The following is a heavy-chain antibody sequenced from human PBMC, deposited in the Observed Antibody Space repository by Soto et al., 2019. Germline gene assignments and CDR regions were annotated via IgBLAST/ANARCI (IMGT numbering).Heavy chain of an antibody. CDR1: GFTFSSYG. CDR3: DIAAAEYYYGLDV. V-gene: IGHV3-30*03. Sequence: QVQLVESGGGVVQPGRSLRLCCAASGFTFSSYGMHWVRQAPGKGLQWVAVISYDGSNKYYADSVKGRFTISRDNSKNTLYLQMTSLSAEDTAVYYCDIAAAEYYYGLDVWGQGTTVTVSS. D-gene: IGHD6-13*01. CDR2: ISYDGSNK. J-gene: IGHJ6*02.